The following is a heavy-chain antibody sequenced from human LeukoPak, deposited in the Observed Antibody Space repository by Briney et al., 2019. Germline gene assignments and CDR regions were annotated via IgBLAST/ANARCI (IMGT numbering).Heavy chain of an antibody. CDR3: AKDAAYNYSYSFDY. D-gene: IGHD5-18*01. CDR2: IRSDGSDQ. Sequence: GGSLRLSCAASGFRFSGYGMHWVRQAPGKGLEWVAFIRSDGSDQNYADSVKGRFTISRDKSKNTLYLQLNSLRADDTAVYYCAKDAAYNYSYSFDYWGQGTLLTVSS. CDR1: GFRFSGYG. V-gene: IGHV3-30*02. J-gene: IGHJ4*02.